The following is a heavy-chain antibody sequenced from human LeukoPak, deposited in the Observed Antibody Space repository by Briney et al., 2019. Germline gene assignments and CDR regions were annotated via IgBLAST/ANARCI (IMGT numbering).Heavy chain of an antibody. CDR1: GFTFSSYS. CDR2: ISSSSSYI. CDR3: AREVRFLEWLSSPVDY. Sequence: PGGSLRLSCAASGFTFSSYSMNWVRQAPGKGLEWVSSISSSSSYIYYADSVKGRFTISRDNAKNSLYLQMHSLRAEDTAVYYCAREVRFLEWLSSPVDYWGQGTLVTVSS. J-gene: IGHJ4*02. V-gene: IGHV3-21*01. D-gene: IGHD3-3*01.